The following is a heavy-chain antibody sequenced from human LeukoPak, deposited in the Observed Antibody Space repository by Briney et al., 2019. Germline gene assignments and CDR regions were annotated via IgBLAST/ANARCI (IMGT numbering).Heavy chain of an antibody. Sequence: GGSLRLSCAASGFTFDDYGMSWVRQPPGKGLEWVCGINWNGGRAGHADPVKGRFTISRDNAKNSLFLQMNSLRAEDTALYYCARDRGGSYMYFQHWGQGTLVTVSS. J-gene: IGHJ1*01. D-gene: IGHD1-26*01. V-gene: IGHV3-20*04. CDR1: GFTFDDYG. CDR3: ARDRGGSYMYFQH. CDR2: INWNGGRA.